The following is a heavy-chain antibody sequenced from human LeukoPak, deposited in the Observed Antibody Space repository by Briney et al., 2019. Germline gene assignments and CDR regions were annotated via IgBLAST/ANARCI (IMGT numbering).Heavy chain of an antibody. CDR1: GYTFTGFH. J-gene: IGHJ6*03. CDR3: ARGVSSSLNYFYYMDV. D-gene: IGHD6-6*01. CDR2: INPNSGGT. V-gene: IGHV1-2*02. Sequence: ASVRVSGTTSGYTFTGFHMPWVRLAPGQGPEWWGRINPNSGGTTFAQKFQGRVTMTRDTSISTVYMELSRLTSDDTAVYYCARGVSSSLNYFYYMDVWGTGTTVTVSS.